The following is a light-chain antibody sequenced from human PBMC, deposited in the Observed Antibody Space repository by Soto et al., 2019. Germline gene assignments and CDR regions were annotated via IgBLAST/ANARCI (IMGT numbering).Light chain of an antibody. CDR2: DAS. J-gene: IGKJ2*01. V-gene: IGKV1-5*01. Sequence: GDRVTITCRASQSISTSLAWYQQKPGKAPKLLIYDASNLESGVPSRFSGSGSGTEFTLTISSLQPDDSATYYCHQYNSYSYTFGQGTKVDIK. CDR3: HQYNSYSYT. CDR1: QSISTS.